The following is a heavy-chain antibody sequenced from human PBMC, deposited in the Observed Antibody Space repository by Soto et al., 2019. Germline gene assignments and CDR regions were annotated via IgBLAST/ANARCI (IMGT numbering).Heavy chain of an antibody. V-gene: IGHV1-46*01. J-gene: IGHJ4*02. Sequence: QVQLVQSGAEVKKPGASVKVSCKASGYTFTSYYMHWVRQAPGQGLEWMGIINPSGGGTSYAQKFQGRVTMTRDTSTSTVYMELSSLRSEDTAVYYCAREVERGYSYGYLEYWGQGTLVTVSS. D-gene: IGHD5-18*01. CDR1: GYTFTSYY. CDR3: AREVERGYSYGYLEY. CDR2: INPSGGGT.